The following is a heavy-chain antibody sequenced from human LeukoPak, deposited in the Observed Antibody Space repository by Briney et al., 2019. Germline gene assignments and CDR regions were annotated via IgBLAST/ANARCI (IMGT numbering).Heavy chain of an antibody. V-gene: IGHV3-48*03. Sequence: GGSLRLSCAASGFTFSSYEMNWVRQAPGKGLEWVSYISSGGSTVHYADSVKGRFTISRDNAKNSLYLQMNSLRAEDMAVYYCARVIIVGATGIWGQGTMVTVSS. CDR3: ARVIIVGATGI. J-gene: IGHJ3*02. D-gene: IGHD1-26*01. CDR2: ISSGGSTV. CDR1: GFTFSSYE.